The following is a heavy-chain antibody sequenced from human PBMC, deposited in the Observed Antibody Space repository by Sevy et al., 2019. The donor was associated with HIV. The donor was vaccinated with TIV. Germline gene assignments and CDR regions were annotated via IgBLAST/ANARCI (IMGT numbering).Heavy chain of an antibody. D-gene: IGHD1-26*01. J-gene: IGHJ5*02. CDR1: GGSISSGSYY. CDR2: IYISGST. V-gene: IGHV4-61*02. CDR3: ARFVSGSYVSWFDP. Sequence: SDTLSLTCTVSGGSISSGSYYWSWLRQPAGKGLEWIGRIYISGSTNYNPSLKSRVTISLDTSKNQFSLKLSSVTAADTAMYYCARFVSGSYVSWFDPWGQGTLVTVSS.